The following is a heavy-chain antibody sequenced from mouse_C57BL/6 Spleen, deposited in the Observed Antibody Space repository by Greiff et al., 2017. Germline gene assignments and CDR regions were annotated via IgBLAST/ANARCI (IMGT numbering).Heavy chain of an antibody. Sequence: QVQLKESGPELVKPGASVKLSCKASGYTFTSYDINWVKQRPGQGLEWIGWIYPRDGSTKYNEKFKGKATLTVDTSSSTAYMELHSLTSEDSAVYCAYAWFAYWGQGTLVTVSA. CDR1: GYTFTSYD. V-gene: IGHV1-85*01. CDR2: IYPRDGST. J-gene: IGHJ3*01. CDR3: YAWFAY. D-gene: IGHD1-1*01.